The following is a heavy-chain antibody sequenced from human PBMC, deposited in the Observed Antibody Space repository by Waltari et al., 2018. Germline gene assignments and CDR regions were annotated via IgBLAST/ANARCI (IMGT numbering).Heavy chain of an antibody. V-gene: IGHV3-21*02. CDR2: ISSRGDYI. J-gene: IGHJ6*02. Sequence: EVQLVESGGGLVKPGGSLRLSCAASGFTFSSYNINWVRQAPGKGLEWVSSISSRGDYIAYADSVKGRFIISRDNANNSVHLQMDSLTAEDTAVYYCARDCKSCVHCYAMDVWGQGTTVTVSS. CDR3: ARDCKSCVHCYAMDV. D-gene: IGHD2-15*01. CDR1: GFTFSSYN.